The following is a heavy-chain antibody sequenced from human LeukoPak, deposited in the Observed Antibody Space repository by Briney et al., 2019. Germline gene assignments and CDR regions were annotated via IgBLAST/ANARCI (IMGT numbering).Heavy chain of an antibody. Sequence: QPGGSLRLSCAASGFTVSSNYMSWVRQAPGKGLEWVSVISSGGSTYYADSVKGRFTISRDNSKNTLYLQMNSLRAEDTAVYYCARELGSGGLDAFDIWGQGTMVTVSS. CDR2: ISSGGST. CDR3: ARELGSGGLDAFDI. V-gene: IGHV3-66*01. CDR1: GFTVSSNY. D-gene: IGHD3-10*01. J-gene: IGHJ3*02.